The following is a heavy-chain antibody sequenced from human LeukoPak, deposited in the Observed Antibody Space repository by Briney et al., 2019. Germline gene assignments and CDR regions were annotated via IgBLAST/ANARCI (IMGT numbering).Heavy chain of an antibody. J-gene: IGHJ4*02. CDR1: GLTFSDYY. V-gene: IGHV3-11*01. Sequence: GGSLRLSCAASGLTFSDYYMSWIRQAPGKGLEWVSYISSSGSTIYYADSVKGRFTISRDNAKNSLYLQMNSLRAEDTAVYYCARDKTTCSGGSCYPYFDYWGQGTLVTVSS. D-gene: IGHD2-15*01. CDR3: ARDKTTCSGGSCYPYFDY. CDR2: ISSSGSTI.